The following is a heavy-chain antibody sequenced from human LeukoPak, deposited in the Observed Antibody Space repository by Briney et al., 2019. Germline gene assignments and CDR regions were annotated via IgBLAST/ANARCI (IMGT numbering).Heavy chain of an antibody. CDR2: ITTSGSTK. Sequence: GGSLRLSCAASGFTFSGYYMSWIRQAPGKGLEWVSYITTSGSTKDYADSVKGRFTISRDNAKNSLYLQMNSLRAEDTAVYYCARVSGGYSYGSDYWGQGTLVTVSS. CDR3: ARVSGGYSYGSDY. J-gene: IGHJ4*02. CDR1: GFTFSGYY. D-gene: IGHD5-18*01. V-gene: IGHV3-11*04.